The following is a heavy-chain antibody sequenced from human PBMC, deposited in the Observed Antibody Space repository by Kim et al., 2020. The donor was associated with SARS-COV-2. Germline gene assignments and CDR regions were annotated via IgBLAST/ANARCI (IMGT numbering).Heavy chain of an antibody. V-gene: IGHV4-30-4*01. J-gene: IGHJ4*01. D-gene: IGHD1-26*01. CDR3: VSGPALWEVPYFDS. CDR2: FYYTGST. Sequence: SETLSLTCAVSGASISTSCYFWSWVRPPPGLGLEWLGFFYYTGSTYYNPFLKSRLSISADRSNNQFSLRLSFVTAADTAVYYCVSGPALWEVPYFDSWG. CDR1: GASISTSCYF.